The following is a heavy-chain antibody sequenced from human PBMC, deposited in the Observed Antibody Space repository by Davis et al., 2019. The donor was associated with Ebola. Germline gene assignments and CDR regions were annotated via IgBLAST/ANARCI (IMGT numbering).Heavy chain of an antibody. D-gene: IGHD3-10*01. CDR3: ARRISIIQGVIWWFDS. J-gene: IGHJ5*01. Sequence: ASVKVSCKASGYTFTGYYMHWVRQAPGQGLEWMGWMNPNSGNTGYAQKFQGRVTITRNTSISTAYMELSRLRSDDTAVYYCARRISIIQGVIWWFDSWGQGTLVTVSS. CDR2: MNPNSGNT. V-gene: IGHV1-8*03. CDR1: GYTFTGYY.